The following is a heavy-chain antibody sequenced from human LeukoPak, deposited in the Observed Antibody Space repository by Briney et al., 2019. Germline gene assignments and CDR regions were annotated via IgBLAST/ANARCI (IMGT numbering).Heavy chain of an antibody. CDR3: ARGWNPFWSGYYSRYYYYGMDV. CDR2: ISSSGSTI. J-gene: IGHJ6*02. D-gene: IGHD3-3*01. CDR1: GFTFTSYS. V-gene: IGHV3-48*04. Sequence: GGPLRLSCAASGFTFTSYSMNWVRQAPGKGLEWVSYISSSGSTIYYADSVKGRFTISRDNAKNSLYLQMNSLRAEDTAVYYCARGWNPFWSGYYSRYYYYGMDVWGQGTTVTVSS.